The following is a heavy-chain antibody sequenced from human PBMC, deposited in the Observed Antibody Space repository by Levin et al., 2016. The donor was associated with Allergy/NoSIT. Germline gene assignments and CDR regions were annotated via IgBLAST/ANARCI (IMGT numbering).Heavy chain of an antibody. CDR3: ARESGSSWFPYYYYGMDV. CDR1: GGTFSSYD. V-gene: IGHV1-8*02. Sequence: ASVKVSCKASGGTFSSYDINWVRQATGQGLEWMGWMNPNSGNTGYAQKFQGRVTMTRNTSISTAYMELSSLRSEDTAVYYCARESGSSWFPYYYYGMDVWGQGTTVTVSS. CDR2: MNPNSGNT. J-gene: IGHJ6*02. D-gene: IGHD6-13*01.